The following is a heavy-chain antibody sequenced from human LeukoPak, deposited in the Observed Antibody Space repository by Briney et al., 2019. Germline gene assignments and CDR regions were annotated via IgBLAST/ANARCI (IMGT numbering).Heavy chain of an antibody. Sequence: SETLSLTCTVSGGSISSYYWSWIRQPPGKGLEWIGYIYYSGSTNYNPSLKSRVTISVDTSKNQFSLKLGSVTAADTAVYYCARSRFLEWLYDAFDIWGQGTMVTVSS. J-gene: IGHJ3*02. D-gene: IGHD3-3*01. CDR1: GGSISSYY. CDR2: IYYSGST. V-gene: IGHV4-59*01. CDR3: ARSRFLEWLYDAFDI.